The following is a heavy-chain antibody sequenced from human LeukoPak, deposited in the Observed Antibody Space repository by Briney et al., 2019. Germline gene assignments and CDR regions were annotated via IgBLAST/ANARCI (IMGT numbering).Heavy chain of an antibody. CDR3: ANTREGDAFDI. CDR2: ISGGVFSGSATVT. CDR1: GFTFTNHA. Sequence: GGSLRLSCAASGFTFTNHAMNWVRQAPGKGLEWVSIISGGVFSGSATVTYYADSMKGRFTISRDNSKNTLYLQMNSLRAEDTAVYYCANTREGDAFDIWGQGTMVTVSS. V-gene: IGHV3-23*01. J-gene: IGHJ3*02.